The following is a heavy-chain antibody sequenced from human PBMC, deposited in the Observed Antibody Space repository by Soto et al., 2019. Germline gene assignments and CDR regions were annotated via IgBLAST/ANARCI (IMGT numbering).Heavy chain of an antibody. D-gene: IGHD1-20*01. J-gene: IGHJ6*02. V-gene: IGHV1-18*04. CDR3: GRDPPITGSLRGTPLMDV. CDR1: GYSFTTYG. CDR2: ISAYNGNT. Sequence: QIQLVQSGAEVRKPGASVRVSCKASGYSFTTYGISWVRRAPGQGLEWMGWISAYNGNTNYAQKFQGRVTMTTDTSTSTAHMELRSLRSDDTAVYYCGRDPPITGSLRGTPLMDVWGQGATVTVSS.